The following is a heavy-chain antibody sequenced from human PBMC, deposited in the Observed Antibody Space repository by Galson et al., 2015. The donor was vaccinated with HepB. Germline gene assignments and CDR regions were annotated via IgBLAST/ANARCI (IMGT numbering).Heavy chain of an antibody. D-gene: IGHD3-22*01. CDR1: GFTFSSYA. CDR2: ISYDGSNK. V-gene: IGHV3-30-3*01. Sequence: SLRLSCAASGFTFSSYAMHWVRQAPGKGLEWVAVISYDGSNKYYADSVKGRFTISRDNSKNTLYLQMNSLRAEDTAVYYCARARPDSSGYWGNFDYWGQGTLVTVSS. CDR3: ARARPDSSGYWGNFDY. J-gene: IGHJ4*02.